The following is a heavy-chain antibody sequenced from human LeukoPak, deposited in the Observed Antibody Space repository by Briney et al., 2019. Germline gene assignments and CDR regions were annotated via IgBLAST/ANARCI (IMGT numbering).Heavy chain of an antibody. D-gene: IGHD7-27*01. CDR2: IYYSGST. CDR1: GGSISSSSYY. Sequence: SETLSLTCTVSGGSISSSSYYWGWIRQPPGKGLEWIGSIYYSGSTYYNPSLKSRVTISVDTSKNQFSLKLSSVTAADTAVYYCARDFNWGFFDYWGQGTLVTVSS. J-gene: IGHJ4*02. CDR3: ARDFNWGFFDY. V-gene: IGHV4-39*01.